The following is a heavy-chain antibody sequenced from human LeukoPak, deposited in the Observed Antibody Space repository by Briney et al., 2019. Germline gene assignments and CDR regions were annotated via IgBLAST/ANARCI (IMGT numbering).Heavy chain of an antibody. CDR3: AKDSLAAAGRTRDYYYYMDV. CDR1: GSTFDDYA. J-gene: IGHJ6*03. Sequence: PGGSLRLSCAASGSTFDDYAMHWVRQAPGKGLEWVSGISWNSGSIGYADSVKGRFTISRDNAKNSLYLQMNSLRAEDTALYYCAKDSLAAAGRTRDYYYYMDVWGKGTTFTVSS. V-gene: IGHV3-9*01. D-gene: IGHD6-13*01. CDR2: ISWNSGSI.